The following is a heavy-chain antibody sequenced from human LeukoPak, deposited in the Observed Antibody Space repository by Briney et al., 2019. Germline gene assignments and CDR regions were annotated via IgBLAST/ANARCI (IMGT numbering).Heavy chain of an antibody. CDR1: GLIFSFYA. Sequence: GGSLRLSWAASGLIFSFYAMSWVRQAPGKGLEWVSSISGGGAGTYYADSVRGRFTISRDNSKNTLYLQMNSLRAEDTALYYCAKDFVRYNIQFDYWGQGALVTVSS. J-gene: IGHJ4*02. V-gene: IGHV3-23*01. CDR3: AKDFVRYNIQFDY. CDR2: ISGGGAGT. D-gene: IGHD1-1*01.